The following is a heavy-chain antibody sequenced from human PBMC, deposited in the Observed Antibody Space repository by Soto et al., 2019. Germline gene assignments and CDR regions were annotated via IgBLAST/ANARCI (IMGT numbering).Heavy chain of an antibody. Sequence: PSETLSLTCAVSGVSISSGNWWTWVRQTPQRGLEYIGEIFHDGTANYYPSFERRVAISVVTSKNQFSLKLTSVTAADTAIYFCARLVYDTRLNYMYFDFWGQGALVTAPQ. CDR2: IFHDGTA. CDR1: GVSISSGNW. J-gene: IGHJ4*02. CDR3: ARLVYDTRLNYMYFDF. D-gene: IGHD2-8*01. V-gene: IGHV4-4*02.